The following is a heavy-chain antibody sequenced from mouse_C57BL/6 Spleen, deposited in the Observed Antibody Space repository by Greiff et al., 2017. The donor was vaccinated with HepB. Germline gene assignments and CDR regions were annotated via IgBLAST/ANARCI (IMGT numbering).Heavy chain of an antibody. V-gene: IGHV5-17*01. CDR1: GFTFSDYG. J-gene: IGHJ1*03. CDR2: ISSGSSTI. D-gene: IGHD2-4*01. CDR3: ARDYDGWYFDV. Sequence: EVQLVESGGGLVKPGGSLKLSCAASGFTFSDYGMHWVRQAPEKGLEWVAYISSGSSTIYYADTVKGRFTISRDNAKNTLFLQMTSLRSEDTAMYYCARDYDGWYFDVWGTGTTVTVSS.